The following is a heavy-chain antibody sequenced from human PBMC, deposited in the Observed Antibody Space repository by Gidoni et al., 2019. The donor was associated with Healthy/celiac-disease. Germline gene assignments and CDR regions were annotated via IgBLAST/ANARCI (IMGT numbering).Heavy chain of an antibody. CDR2: IKQDGSEK. CDR3: ARGGYSSSWWGDYYYYYGMDV. Sequence: EVQLVESGGGLVQPGGSLRLSCAASGFTLSSYWMSWVRQAPGKGLEWVANIKQDGSEKYYVDSVKGRFTISRDNAKNSLYLQMNSLRAEDTAVYYCARGGYSSSWWGDYYYYYGMDVWGQGTTVTVSS. V-gene: IGHV3-7*01. D-gene: IGHD6-13*01. J-gene: IGHJ6*02. CDR1: GFTLSSYW.